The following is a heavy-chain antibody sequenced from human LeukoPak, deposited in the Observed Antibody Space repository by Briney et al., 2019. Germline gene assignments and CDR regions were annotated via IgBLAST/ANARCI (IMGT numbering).Heavy chain of an antibody. CDR1: GFTFTSHS. V-gene: IGHV3-21*01. D-gene: IGHD2-8*01. CDR3: ARGLRIVLMVYSSFNWFDP. CDR2: ISSSSSYI. J-gene: IGHJ5*02. Sequence: AGSLRLSCAASGFTFTSHSMNSVRQAPGKGLELVSSISSSSSYIYYADSVKGRFTISRDNAKNSLYLQMNSLRAEDTAVYYCARGLRIVLMVYSSFNWFDPWGQGTLVTVSS.